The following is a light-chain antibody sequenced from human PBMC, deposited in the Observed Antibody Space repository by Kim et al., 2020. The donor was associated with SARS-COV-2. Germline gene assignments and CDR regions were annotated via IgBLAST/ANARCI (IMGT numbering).Light chain of an antibody. CDR1: SSNIGSNY. V-gene: IGLV1-47*01. J-gene: IGLJ2*01. CDR3: AAWDDSLSGVV. Sequence: QSVLTQPPSASGTPGQRFTISCSGSSSNIGSNYVYWYQQLPGTAPKLLIYDRFFGSKSGTSASLAISGLRSEDEADYYCAAWDDSLSGVVFGGGTQLTVL.